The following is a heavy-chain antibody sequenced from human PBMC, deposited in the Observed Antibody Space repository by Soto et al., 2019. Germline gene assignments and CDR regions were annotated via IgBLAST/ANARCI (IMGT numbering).Heavy chain of an antibody. CDR3: ARGTAYYDSSGYYYYYFDY. CDR2: INPSGGST. D-gene: IGHD3-22*01. J-gene: IGHJ4*02. CDR1: GYTFTSYY. Sequence: QVQLVQSGAEVKKPGASVKVSCKASGYTFTSYYMHWVRQAPGQGLEWMGIINPSGGSTSYAQKFQGRVTMTRDTSTSTVYMELSSLRSEDMAVYYCARGTAYYDSSGYYYYYFDYWGQGTLVTVSS. V-gene: IGHV1-46*01.